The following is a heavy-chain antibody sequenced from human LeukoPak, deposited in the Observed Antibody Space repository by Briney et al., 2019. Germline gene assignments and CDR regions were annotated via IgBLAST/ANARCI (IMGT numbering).Heavy chain of an antibody. CDR2: IYPGDSDT. V-gene: IGHV5-51*01. CDR1: GYSFTSYW. Sequence: GESLKISCKGSGYSFTSYWIGWVRQMPGKGLEWMRIIYPGDSDTRYSTSFQGQVTISADKSISTAYLQWSSLKASDTAMYYCARLEGQGGQQLVLSQHNWFDPWGQGTLVTVSS. CDR3: ARLEGQGGQQLVLSQHNWFDP. J-gene: IGHJ5*02. D-gene: IGHD6-13*01.